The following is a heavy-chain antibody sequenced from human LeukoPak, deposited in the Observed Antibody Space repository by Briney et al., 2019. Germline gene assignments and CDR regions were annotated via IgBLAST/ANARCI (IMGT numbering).Heavy chain of an antibody. Sequence: VASVKVSCKASGYTFTGYYMHWVRQAPGQGLEWMGWINPNSGGTNYAQKFQGRVTMTRDTSISTAYMELSRLRSDDTAVYYCARDRVLITGTTPGRYAFDIWGQGTMVTVSS. V-gene: IGHV1-2*02. D-gene: IGHD1-7*01. CDR2: INPNSGGT. CDR3: ARDRVLITGTTPGRYAFDI. CDR1: GYTFTGYY. J-gene: IGHJ3*02.